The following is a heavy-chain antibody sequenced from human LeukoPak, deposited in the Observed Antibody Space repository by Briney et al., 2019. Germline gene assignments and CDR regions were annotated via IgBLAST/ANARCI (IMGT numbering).Heavy chain of an antibody. D-gene: IGHD7-27*01. CDR3: ARGLPANWGFGGRDDAFDI. V-gene: IGHV1-8*01. CDR1: GYTFTSYD. J-gene: IGHJ3*02. CDR2: MNPNSANT. Sequence: GASVKVSCKASGYTFTSYDINWVRQATGQGLEWMGWMNPNSANTGYAQKFQGRVTMTRNTSISTAYMELSSLRSEDTAVYYCARGLPANWGFGGRDDAFDIWGQGTMVTVSS.